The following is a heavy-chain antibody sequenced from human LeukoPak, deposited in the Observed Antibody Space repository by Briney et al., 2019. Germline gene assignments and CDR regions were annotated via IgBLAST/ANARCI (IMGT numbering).Heavy chain of an antibody. D-gene: IGHD2-15*01. V-gene: IGHV1-18*01. Sequence: ASVKVSCKASGYPFTNYGVSWVRQAPGQGLEWMGWISTDDGRTSYAQNLQGRVTVTADTSTSTVYMEMRSLRSDDTAIYYCARDWFCDGGTCVNCFDPWGQGTLVIVSS. CDR2: ISTDDGRT. CDR3: ARDWFCDGGTCVNCFDP. J-gene: IGHJ5*02. CDR1: GYPFTNYG.